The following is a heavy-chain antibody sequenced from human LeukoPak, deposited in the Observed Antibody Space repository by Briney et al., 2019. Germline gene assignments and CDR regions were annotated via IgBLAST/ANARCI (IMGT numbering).Heavy chain of an antibody. D-gene: IGHD4-17*01. J-gene: IGHJ4*02. Sequence: GESLKISCKGSGYSFTSYWIGWVRQMPGKGLEWMGIIYPGDSDTRYSPSFQGQVTISADKSISTAYLQWSSLKASDTAVYYCASRSDYGDYPFDYWGQGTLVTVSS. V-gene: IGHV5-51*01. CDR2: IYPGDSDT. CDR1: GYSFTSYW. CDR3: ASRSDYGDYPFDY.